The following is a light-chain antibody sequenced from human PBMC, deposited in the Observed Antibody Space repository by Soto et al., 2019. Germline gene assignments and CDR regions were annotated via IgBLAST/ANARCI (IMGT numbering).Light chain of an antibody. J-gene: IGLJ1*01. Sequence: QLVLTQPPSVSGAPGQRVTISCTGSRSNIGAGYEVHWYQQLPGTAPKLLIYGHNNRPSGVPDRFYGSKAGTSASLAITGLQAEDEADYSCQSYDSSLSALYVFGTGTQLTVL. CDR3: QSYDSSLSALYV. CDR2: GHN. CDR1: RSNIGAGYE. V-gene: IGLV1-40*01.